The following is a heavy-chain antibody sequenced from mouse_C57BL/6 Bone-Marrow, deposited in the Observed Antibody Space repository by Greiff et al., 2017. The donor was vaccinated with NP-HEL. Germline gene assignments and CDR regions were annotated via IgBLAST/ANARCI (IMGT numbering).Heavy chain of an antibody. CDR3: ARGDYYGNYDFYAMDY. J-gene: IGHJ4*01. Sequence: QVQLQQPGAELVKPGASVKLSCKASGYTFTSYWMHWVKQRPGQGLEWIGMIHPNSGSTNYNEKFKSKATLTVDKSSSTAYMQLSSLTSEDSAVYYCARGDYYGNYDFYAMDYWGQGTSVTVSS. CDR1: GYTFTSYW. D-gene: IGHD2-1*01. V-gene: IGHV1-64*01. CDR2: IHPNSGST.